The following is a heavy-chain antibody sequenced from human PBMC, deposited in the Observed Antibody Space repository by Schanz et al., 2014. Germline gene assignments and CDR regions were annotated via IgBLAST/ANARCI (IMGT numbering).Heavy chain of an antibody. CDR3: LAPDDGMDD. CDR2: ISDGTSYI. V-gene: IGHV3-21*01. Sequence: EVQLVESGGGLVQPGGSLRLSCSASGFTFSIYAMHWVRQAPGKGLEWVSSISDGTSYIYYAESVKGRFTISRDNAKNPLYLQMSGLRAEDTAVYYCLAPDDGMDDWGQGTTVTVSS. CDR1: GFTFSIYA. J-gene: IGHJ6*02.